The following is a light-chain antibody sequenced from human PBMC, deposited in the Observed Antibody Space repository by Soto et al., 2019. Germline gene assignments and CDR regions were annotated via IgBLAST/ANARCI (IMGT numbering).Light chain of an antibody. V-gene: IGLV1-47*01. Sequence: QSVLTQPPSASGTPGQRVTISCSGSSSNIGSNYVYWYQQLPGTAPKLLIYRNNQRPSGVPDRFSGSKSGTSASLAISGLRSEDEAYYYCAAWDDSLSVLFGGGTQLTVL. CDR1: SSNIGSNY. J-gene: IGLJ2*01. CDR3: AAWDDSLSVL. CDR2: RNN.